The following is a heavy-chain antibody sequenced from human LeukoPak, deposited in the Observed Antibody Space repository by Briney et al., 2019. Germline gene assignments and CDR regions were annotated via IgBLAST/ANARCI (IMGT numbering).Heavy chain of an antibody. CDR2: IYYSGRA. V-gene: IGHV4-39*01. CDR1: SATIGGSSYY. J-gene: IGHJ4*02. CDR3: ARQSLSNYYFDY. Sequence: SETLSLTCNVSSATIGGSSYYSGWIRQPPGKGLEFIVRIYYSGRAYYNPSLKSRVTVSIDTSKKQFYLNLRSVTAADTAVYFCARQSLSNYYFDYWGQGTLVTVSS. D-gene: IGHD4-11*01.